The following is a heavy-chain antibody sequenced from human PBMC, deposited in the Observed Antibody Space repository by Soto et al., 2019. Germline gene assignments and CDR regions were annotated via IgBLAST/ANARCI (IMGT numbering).Heavy chain of an antibody. CDR3: AKEMYPRTVLDSSSPWGDY. Sequence: PGGSLRLSCAVSGFTFSDYGMHWVRQAPGKXLEWVAVMSYAGTYKYYADSVKGRFTISRDLSGNTLFLQMSSLRLEDTAVYFCAKEMYPRTVLDSSSPWGDYWGQGTLVTVSS. D-gene: IGHD6-6*01. V-gene: IGHV3-30*18. CDR1: GFTFSDYG. J-gene: IGHJ4*02. CDR2: MSYAGTYK.